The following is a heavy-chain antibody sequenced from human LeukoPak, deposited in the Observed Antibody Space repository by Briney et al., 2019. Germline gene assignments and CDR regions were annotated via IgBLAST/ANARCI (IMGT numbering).Heavy chain of an antibody. CDR3: ARPLSKIDTAISY. J-gene: IGHJ4*02. CDR1: GYTFTDYY. V-gene: IGHV1-2*02. D-gene: IGHD5-18*01. CDR2: INPNSGGA. Sequence: ASVKVSCKASGYTFTDYYIHWVRQAPGQGLEWMGWINPNSGGANYVQKFQGRVTMTRDTSISTAYMELSSVRSDDTAVFYCARPLSKIDTAISYWGQGTLVTVSS.